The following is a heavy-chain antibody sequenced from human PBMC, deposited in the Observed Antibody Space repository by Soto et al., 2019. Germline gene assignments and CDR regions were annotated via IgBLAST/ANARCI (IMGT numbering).Heavy chain of an antibody. J-gene: IGHJ6*02. CDR1: GFTFSSYG. V-gene: IGHV3-30*18. CDR3: AKDPKQWLVNYYYGMDV. D-gene: IGHD6-19*01. Sequence: GGSMRLSCAASGFTFSSYGIHWVRQAPGKGLEWVAVISYDGNTEYHADSVKGRFAISRDNSKNTLYLQMNSLRVEDTAIYYCAKDPKQWLVNYYYGMDVWGHGTTVTVSS. CDR2: ISYDGNTE.